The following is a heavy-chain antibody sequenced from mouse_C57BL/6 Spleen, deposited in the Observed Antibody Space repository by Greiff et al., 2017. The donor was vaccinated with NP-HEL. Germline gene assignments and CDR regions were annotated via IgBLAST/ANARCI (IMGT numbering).Heavy chain of an antibody. Sequence: QVQLQQPGAELVKPGASVKSSCKASGYTFTSYWMHWVKQRPGQGLEWIGMIHPNSGSTNYNEKFKSKATLTVDKSSSTAYMQLSSLTSEDSAVYYCARGIYYDYDGYFDVWGTGTTVTVSS. D-gene: IGHD2-4*01. J-gene: IGHJ1*03. CDR2: IHPNSGST. CDR3: ARGIYYDYDGYFDV. CDR1: GYTFTSYW. V-gene: IGHV1-64*01.